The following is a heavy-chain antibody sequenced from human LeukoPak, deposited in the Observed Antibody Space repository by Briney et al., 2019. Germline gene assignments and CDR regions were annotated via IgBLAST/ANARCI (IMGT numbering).Heavy chain of an antibody. D-gene: IGHD6-19*01. V-gene: IGHV4-34*01. CDR2: INHSGST. CDR3: ARGRRRSSGWSFDY. J-gene: IGHJ4*02. Sequence: PSETLSLTCAVYGGSFSGYYWSWIRQPPGKGLEWIGKINHSGSTNYNPSLKSRVTISGDTSKNQFSLNLSSVTAADTAVYYCARGRRRSSGWSFDYWGQGTLVTVSS. CDR1: GGSFSGYY.